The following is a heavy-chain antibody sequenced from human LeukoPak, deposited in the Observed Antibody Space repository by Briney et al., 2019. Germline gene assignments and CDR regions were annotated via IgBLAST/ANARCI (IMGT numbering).Heavy chain of an antibody. J-gene: IGHJ5*02. CDR3: ARGRGVMGYNWFDP. V-gene: IGHV4-39*07. CDR1: GGSISSSSYY. Sequence: SETLSLTCTVSGGSISSSSYYWGWIRQPPGKGLELIGSIYYSGSTYYNPSLKSQVTISVDTSKDQFSLKLSSVTAADTAVYYCARGRGVMGYNWFDPWGQGTLVTVSS. CDR2: IYYSGST. D-gene: IGHD3-10*01.